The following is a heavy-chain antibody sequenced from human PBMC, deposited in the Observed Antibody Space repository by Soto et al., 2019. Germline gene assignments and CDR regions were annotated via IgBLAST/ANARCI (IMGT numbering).Heavy chain of an antibody. V-gene: IGHV3-48*03. J-gene: IGHJ6*02. Sequence: EVQLVESGGGLVQPGGSLRLSCAVSGFTYGAYEMDWVRQAPGKGLEWVASISSSGSIRFYADSVQGRFTISRDNANNSLYLQMNSLRAEDTAVYYCARELRTLDRGVTYSMDVWGQGTTVSVTS. D-gene: IGHD3-10*01. CDR1: GFTYGAYE. CDR2: ISSSGSIR. CDR3: ARELRTLDRGVTYSMDV.